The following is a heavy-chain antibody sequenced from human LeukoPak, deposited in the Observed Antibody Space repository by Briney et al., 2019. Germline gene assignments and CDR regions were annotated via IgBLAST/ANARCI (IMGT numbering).Heavy chain of an antibody. V-gene: IGHV1-2*02. J-gene: IGHJ4*02. CDR3: ARGMGTGTTGHLLGY. CDR2: INPNSGGT. D-gene: IGHD1-7*01. Sequence: ASVKVSCKASGYTFTGYYMHWVRQAPGQGLEWMGWINPNSGGTNYAQKLQGRVTMTRDTSISTAYMELSRLRSDDTAVYYCARGMGTGTTGHLLGYWGQGTLVTVSS. CDR1: GYTFTGYY.